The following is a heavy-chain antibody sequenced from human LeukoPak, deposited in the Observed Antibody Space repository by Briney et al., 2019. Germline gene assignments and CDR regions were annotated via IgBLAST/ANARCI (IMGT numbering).Heavy chain of an antibody. D-gene: IGHD3-9*01. V-gene: IGHV4-31*03. CDR3: SRYDILTGRSFEY. J-gene: IGHJ4*02. CDR2: IYYSGTT. CDR1: GDSISSANYY. Sequence: SQTLSLTCTVSGDSISSANYYWSWIRQRPGKALEWTGYIYYSGTTNYNSSLKSRVSISVDTSKNQFSLKLSSVTAADTAVYYCSRYDILTGRSFEYWGQGTLVTVSS.